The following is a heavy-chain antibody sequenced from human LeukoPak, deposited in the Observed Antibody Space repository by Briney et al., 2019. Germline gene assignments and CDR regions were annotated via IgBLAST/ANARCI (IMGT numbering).Heavy chain of an antibody. CDR1: GFTFSSYA. J-gene: IGHJ4*02. V-gene: IGHV3-23*01. CDR3: ANHYGSGSYETLDY. Sequence: GGSLRLSCTASGFTFSSYAMSWVRQAPGKGLEWVSAISGSGSSTYYADSVKGRFTISRDNSKNTLYLQMNSLRAEDTAVYYCANHYGSGSYETLDYWGQGTLVTVSS. CDR2: ISGSGSST. D-gene: IGHD3-10*01.